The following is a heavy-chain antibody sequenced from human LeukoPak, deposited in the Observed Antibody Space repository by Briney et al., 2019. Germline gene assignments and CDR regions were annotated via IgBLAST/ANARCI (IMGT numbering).Heavy chain of an antibody. V-gene: IGHV4-34*01. CDR2: INHSGST. D-gene: IGHD5-24*01. CDR3: ARRRDGPNDY. J-gene: IGHJ4*02. Sequence: SETLSLTCAVYGGSFRGYYWSWIRQPPGKGLEWIGEINHSGSTNYNPSLKSRVTISVDTSKNQFSLKLSSVTAADTAVYYCARRRDGPNDYWGQGTLATVSS. CDR1: GGSFRGYY.